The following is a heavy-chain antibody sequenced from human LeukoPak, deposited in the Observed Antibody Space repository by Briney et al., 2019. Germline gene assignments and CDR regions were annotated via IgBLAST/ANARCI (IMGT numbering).Heavy chain of an antibody. Sequence: SESLSLTSTVSGGSTSSYYWSWIREPPGKGQERIGYIYYSGSTNYNPSLKSRVTISVDTSKNQFSLNLSSVTAADTAVYYCARGGGYSGYDFGYWGQGTLVTVSS. D-gene: IGHD5-12*01. CDR3: ARGGGYSGYDFGY. V-gene: IGHV4-59*01. CDR1: GGSTSSYY. J-gene: IGHJ4*02. CDR2: IYYSGST.